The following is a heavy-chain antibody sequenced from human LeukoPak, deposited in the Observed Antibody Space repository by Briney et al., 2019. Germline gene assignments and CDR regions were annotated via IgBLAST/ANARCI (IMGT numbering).Heavy chain of an antibody. Sequence: ASVKVSCKASGYTFTSYGISWVRQAPGQGLEWMGWISANNGNTNYAQKIQGRVAMTTDTSTSTAYMELRSLRSDDTGVYYCARSTVTKWFDPWGQGTLVTVSS. V-gene: IGHV1-18*01. CDR1: GYTFTSYG. J-gene: IGHJ5*02. CDR3: ARSTVTKWFDP. CDR2: ISANNGNT. D-gene: IGHD4-11*01.